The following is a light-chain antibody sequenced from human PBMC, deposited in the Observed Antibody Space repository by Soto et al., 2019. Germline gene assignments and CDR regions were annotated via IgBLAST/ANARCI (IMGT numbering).Light chain of an antibody. V-gene: IGKV3-15*01. CDR3: HQYDDLPYT. J-gene: IGKJ2*01. CDR2: GAS. CDR1: QSVSNN. Sequence: EIVMTQSPATLSVSPGERATLSCWASQSVSNNLAWYQQKPGQAPRLLIFGASTRATGIPARFSGRGSGTAFTLTISSLQSEDSARYFCHQYDDLPYTFGQGTNLHIK.